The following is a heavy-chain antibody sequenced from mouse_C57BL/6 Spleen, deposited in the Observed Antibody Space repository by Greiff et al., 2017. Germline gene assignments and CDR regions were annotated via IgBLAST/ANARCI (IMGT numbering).Heavy chain of an antibody. CDR3: ARLFDY. V-gene: IGHV1-50*01. CDR2: IDPSDSYT. J-gene: IGHJ2*01. CDR1: GYTFTSYW. Sequence: VQLQQSGAELVKPGASVKLSCKASGYTFTSYWMQWVKQRPGQGLEWIGEIDPSDSYTNYNQKFKGKATLTVDTSSSTAYMQLSSLTSEDSAVYYCARLFDYWGQGTTLTVSS.